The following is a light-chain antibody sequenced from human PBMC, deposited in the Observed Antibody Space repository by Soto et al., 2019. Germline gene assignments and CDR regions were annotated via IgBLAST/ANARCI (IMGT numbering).Light chain of an antibody. CDR3: EQYGTTPLA. Sequence: EIVLTQSPGTLSLSPGERATLSCRASQSVANNYLAWYQQKPGQAPRFLISDASSRATGIPDRFSGSGSGTDFTLTISRLETEEFAVYYCEQYGTTPLAFGGGTKVEIK. CDR2: DAS. V-gene: IGKV3-20*01. CDR1: QSVANNY. J-gene: IGKJ4*01.